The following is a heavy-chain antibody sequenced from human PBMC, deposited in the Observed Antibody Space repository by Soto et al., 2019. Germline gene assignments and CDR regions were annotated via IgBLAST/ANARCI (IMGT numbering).Heavy chain of an antibody. J-gene: IGHJ3*02. D-gene: IGHD2-8*01. Sequence: QVQLQESGPGLVKPSQTLSLTCTVSGGPISSGDYYWSWIRQPPGKGLEWIGYIYYSGSTYYNPSLKSRVTISVDTSKNQFSLKLSSVTAADTAVYYCARDYDCTNGVCYRGHDAFDIWGQGTMVTVSS. CDR3: ARDYDCTNGVCYRGHDAFDI. V-gene: IGHV4-30-4*01. CDR1: GGPISSGDYY. CDR2: IYYSGST.